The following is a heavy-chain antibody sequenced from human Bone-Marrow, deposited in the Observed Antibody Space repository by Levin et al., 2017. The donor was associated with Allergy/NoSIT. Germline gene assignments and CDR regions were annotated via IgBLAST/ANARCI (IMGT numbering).Heavy chain of an antibody. CDR1: GLRFNDAW. V-gene: IGHV3-15*01. J-gene: IGHJ4*02. D-gene: IGHD3-9*01. CDR2: VKSKADGGTT. CDR3: ATVSLFFDSLAGDYVPYYFDY. Sequence: PGGSLRLSCAVSGLRFNDAWMTWVRQAPGKGLEWVGHVKSKADGGTTDYAGPVKGRFSISREDSKDTLYLQMNSLKTDDTAVYYCATVSLFFDSLAGDYVPYYFDYWGQGTLVTVSS.